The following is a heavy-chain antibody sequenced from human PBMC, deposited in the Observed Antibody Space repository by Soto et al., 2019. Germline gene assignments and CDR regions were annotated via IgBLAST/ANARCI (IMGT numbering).Heavy chain of an antibody. D-gene: IGHD1-26*01. Sequence: EVHLLESGGGLVQPGGSLRLSCAASELSSSNHAMTWVRQAPGKGLEWVSGISGSDGGAYYADSVKGRFTISRDNSRSTLYLQMNSLRAEDTAVYYCARVGTGWELLQPWGQGTLVTVSS. CDR2: ISGSDGGA. CDR3: ARVGTGWELLQP. J-gene: IGHJ5*02. V-gene: IGHV3-23*01. CDR1: ELSSSNHA.